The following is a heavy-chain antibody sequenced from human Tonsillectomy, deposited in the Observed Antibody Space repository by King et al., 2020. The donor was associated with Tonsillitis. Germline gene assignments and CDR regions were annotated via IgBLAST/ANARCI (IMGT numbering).Heavy chain of an antibody. V-gene: IGHV4-30-4*01. J-gene: IGHJ2*01. CDR1: GGSISSGDYY. Sequence: HVQLQESGPGLVKPSQTLSLTCTVSGGSISSGDYYWSWIRQPPGXGLEXXXXXXYSXSTYYNPSLKSRVTISVDTSKNQFSLKLSSVTAADTAVYYCARSSSWYKYFDLWGRGTLVTVSS. D-gene: IGHD6-13*01. CDR2: XXYSXST. CDR3: ARSSSWYKYFDL.